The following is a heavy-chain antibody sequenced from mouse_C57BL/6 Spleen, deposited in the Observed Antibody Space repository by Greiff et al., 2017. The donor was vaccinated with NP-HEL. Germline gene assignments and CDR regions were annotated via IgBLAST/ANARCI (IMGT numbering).Heavy chain of an antibody. J-gene: IGHJ2*01. D-gene: IGHD1-1*01. CDR3: ARIRFTTVVATPIGFDY. CDR2: IDPANGNT. Sequence: EVQLQQSVAELVRPGASVKLSCTASGFNIKNTYMHWVKQRPEQGLEWIGRIDPANGNTKYAPKFQGKATITADTSSNTAYLQLSSLTSEDTAIYYCARIRFTTVVATPIGFDYWGQGTTLTVSS. V-gene: IGHV14-3*01. CDR1: GFNIKNTY.